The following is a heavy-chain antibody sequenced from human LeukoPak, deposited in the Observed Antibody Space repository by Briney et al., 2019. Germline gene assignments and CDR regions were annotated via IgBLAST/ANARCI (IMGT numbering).Heavy chain of an antibody. CDR3: ARDFYYGSGRFDY. Sequence: GGSLRLSCAVSGLIFSDYSFNWVRQAPGKGLEWVSYISSGGSTIYYADSVKGRFTISRDNAKNSLYLQMNSLRAEDTAIYYCARDFYYGSGRFDYWGQGTLVTVSS. CDR1: GLIFSDYS. V-gene: IGHV3-48*04. D-gene: IGHD3-10*01. J-gene: IGHJ4*02. CDR2: ISSGGSTI.